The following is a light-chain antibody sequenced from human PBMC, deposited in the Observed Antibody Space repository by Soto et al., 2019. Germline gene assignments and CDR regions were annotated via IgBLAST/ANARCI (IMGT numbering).Light chain of an antibody. CDR3: QKYNSATRWT. CDR2: GAS. CDR1: QSVKSN. Sequence: MTQSPCTLPASTGERATLSCRASQSVKSNLAWYQQKPGQAPRLLIYGASTRARGIPDRFSGSGSGTDFTLTISSLQPEDVATYYCQKYNSATRWTFGQGTKVDIK. V-gene: IGKV3-15*01. J-gene: IGKJ1*01.